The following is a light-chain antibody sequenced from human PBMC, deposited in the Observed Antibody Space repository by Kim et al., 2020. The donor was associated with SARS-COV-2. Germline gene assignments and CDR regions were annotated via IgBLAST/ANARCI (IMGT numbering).Light chain of an antibody. CDR3: QSYDSSSVI. CDR1: SGSIASNY. CDR2: EDD. V-gene: IGLV6-57*01. J-gene: IGLJ2*01. Sequence: GKTVTISCTRSSGSIASNYVQWYQQRPGSSPTAVIYEDDRRPSGVPDRFSGSIDSSSNSASLTISGLKTEDEADYFCQSYDSSSVIFGGGTQLTVL.